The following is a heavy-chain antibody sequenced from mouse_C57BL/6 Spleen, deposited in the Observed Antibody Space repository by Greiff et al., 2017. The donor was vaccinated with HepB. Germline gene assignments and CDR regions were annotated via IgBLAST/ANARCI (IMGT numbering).Heavy chain of an antibody. CDR2: IDPSDSYT. D-gene: IGHD3-2*02. V-gene: IGHV1-50*01. CDR3: AGYSSGLLTGFAY. CDR1: GYTFTSYW. J-gene: IGHJ3*01. Sequence: QVQLQQPGAELVKPGASVKLSCKASGYTFTSYWMQWVKQRPGQGLEWIGEIDPSDSYTNYNQKFKGKATLTVDTSSSTAYMQLSSLTSEDSAVYYWAGYSSGLLTGFAYWGQGTLVTVSA.